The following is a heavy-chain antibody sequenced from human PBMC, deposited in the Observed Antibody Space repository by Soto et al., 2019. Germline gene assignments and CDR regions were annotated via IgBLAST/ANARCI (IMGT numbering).Heavy chain of an antibody. CDR1: GGTFSSYA. CDR2: IIPIFGTA. Sequence: QVQLVQSGAEVKKPGSSVKVSCKASGGTFSSYAISWVRQAPGQGLEWMGGIIPIFGTANYAQKYQGRVTITADESTSTAYMELSSLRSEDTAVYYCAREIAARSHYYYYYGMDVWGQGTTVTVSS. V-gene: IGHV1-69*01. D-gene: IGHD6-6*01. J-gene: IGHJ6*02. CDR3: AREIAARSHYYYYYGMDV.